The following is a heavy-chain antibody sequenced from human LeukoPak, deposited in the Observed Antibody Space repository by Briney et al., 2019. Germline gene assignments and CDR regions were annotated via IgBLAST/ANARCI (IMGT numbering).Heavy chain of an antibody. CDR3: ARANSGYRYYYYYMDV. D-gene: IGHD5-12*01. Sequence: SETLSLTCTVSGGSISSYYWSWIRQPPGKGLEWVWNIYYSGSTNYNPSLKSRVTISVDTSKNQFSLKLSSVTAADTAVYYCARANSGYRYYYYYMDVWGKGTTVTVSS. CDR1: GGSISSYY. J-gene: IGHJ6*03. CDR2: IYYSGST. V-gene: IGHV4-59*01.